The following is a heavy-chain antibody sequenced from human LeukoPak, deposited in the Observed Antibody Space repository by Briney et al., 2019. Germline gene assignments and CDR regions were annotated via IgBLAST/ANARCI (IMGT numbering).Heavy chain of an antibody. Sequence: GGTLRLSCAASGFTFNTYGMSWVRQAPGKGLEWVSGISGSGGATYYADSVRGRFIISKDNSKNTLYLQMNSLRAEDTAVYYCARRAGSYSHSYDYWGQGTLVTVSS. CDR1: GFTFNTYG. V-gene: IGHV3-23*01. CDR2: ISGSGGAT. J-gene: IGHJ4*02. CDR3: ARRAGSYSHSYDY. D-gene: IGHD2-15*01.